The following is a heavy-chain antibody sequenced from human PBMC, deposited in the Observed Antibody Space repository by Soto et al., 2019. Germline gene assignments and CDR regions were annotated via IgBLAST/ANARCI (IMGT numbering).Heavy chain of an antibody. CDR2: IYYSGST. D-gene: IGHD2-2*01. J-gene: IGHJ4*02. CDR3: ARREGYCISTSCPSAFDY. Sequence: SETLSLTCTVSGGSISSGDYYWSWIRQPPGKGLEWIGYIYYSGSTYYNPSLKSRVTISVDTSKYQFSLKLSSVTAADTAVYYCARREGYCISTSCPSAFDYWGQGTLVTVS. CDR1: GGSISSGDYY. V-gene: IGHV4-30-4*02.